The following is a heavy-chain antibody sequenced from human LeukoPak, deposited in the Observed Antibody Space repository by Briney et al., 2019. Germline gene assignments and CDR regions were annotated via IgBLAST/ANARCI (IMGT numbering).Heavy chain of an antibody. V-gene: IGHV3-66*01. CDR2: IYSGGST. Sequence: GGSLRLSCAASGFPVSSNYMSWVRQAPGKGLEWVSVIYSGGSTYYVDSVKGRFTISRDNSKNTLYLQMNSLRAEDTAVYYCATELREGYWGQGTLVTVSS. D-gene: IGHD1-26*01. J-gene: IGHJ4*02. CDR3: ATELREGY. CDR1: GFPVSSNY.